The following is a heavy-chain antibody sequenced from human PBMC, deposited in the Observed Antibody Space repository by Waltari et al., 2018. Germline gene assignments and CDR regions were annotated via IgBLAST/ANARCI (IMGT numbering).Heavy chain of an antibody. CDR3: ARGTYYYDSSGYYYCSYFDY. CDR1: GGSFSGYY. Sequence: QVQLQQWGAGLLKPSETLSLTCAVYGGSFSGYYWSWIRQPPGKGREWIGEINHGGSTNADPSLEGRVPISVEQSKNQCSLKLSSVTAADTAVYYWARGTYYYDSSGYYYCSYFDYWGQGTLVTVSS. V-gene: IGHV4-34*01. CDR2: INHGGST. J-gene: IGHJ4*02. D-gene: IGHD3-22*01.